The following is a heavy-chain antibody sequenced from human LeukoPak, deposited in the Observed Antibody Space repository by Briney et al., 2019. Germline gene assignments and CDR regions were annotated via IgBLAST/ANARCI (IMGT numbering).Heavy chain of an antibody. CDR1: GGTFSSYA. CDR3: ARSERITMTLFDY. D-gene: IGHD3-22*01. J-gene: IGHJ4*02. V-gene: IGHV1-69*13. CDR2: IIPIFGTA. Sequence: SVKVSCKASGGTFSSYAISWVRQAPGQGLEWMGGIIPIFGTANCAQKFQGRVTITADESTSTAYMELSSLRSEDTAVYYCARSERITMTLFDYWGQGTLVTVSS.